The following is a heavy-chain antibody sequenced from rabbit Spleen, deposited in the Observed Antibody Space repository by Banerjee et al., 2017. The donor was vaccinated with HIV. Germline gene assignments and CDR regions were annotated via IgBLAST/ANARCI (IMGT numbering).Heavy chain of an antibody. V-gene: IGHV1S40*01. D-gene: IGHD4-2*01. CDR2: INMVTGKS. J-gene: IGHJ4*01. CDR1: GFSFSSSYY. CDR3: ARDAGSNPYIDGYFNL. Sequence: GFSFSSSYYMCWVRQAPGKGLEWITCINMVTGKSVYASWAKGRFIMSRTSSTKVTLQMTSLTAADTATYFCARDAGSNPYIDGYFNLWGQGTLVTVS.